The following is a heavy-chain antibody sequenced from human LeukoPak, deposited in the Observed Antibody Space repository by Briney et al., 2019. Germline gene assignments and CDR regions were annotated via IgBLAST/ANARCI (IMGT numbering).Heavy chain of an antibody. CDR2: ISAYNGNT. J-gene: IGHJ4*02. CDR1: GYTFTSYG. CDR3: ARDLDQYSGRFGGFGHDF. D-gene: IGHD1-26*01. V-gene: IGHV1-18*01. Sequence: ASVKVSCKASGYTFTSYGIIWVRQAPGQGLEWMGWISAYNGNTNYVQKLQGRVTMATDTSTSTAYMELRSLRSDDTAVYYCARDLDQYSGRFGGFGHDFWGQGTLVTVSS.